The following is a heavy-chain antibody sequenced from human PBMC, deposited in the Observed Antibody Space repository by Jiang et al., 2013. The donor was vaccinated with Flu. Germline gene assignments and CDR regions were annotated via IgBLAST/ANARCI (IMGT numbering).Heavy chain of an antibody. CDR2: IWPGDFDT. CDR3: ARTHTTMDLFEV. CDR1: GYRFTNYW. V-gene: IGHV5-51*01. D-gene: IGHD5-18*01. J-gene: IGHJ4*02. Sequence: EVQLVESGAEVKKPGESLRISCQGSGYRFTNYWIGWVRQMPGKGLEWMGIIWPGDFDTRYSPSSQGQVTISADKFTNTAYLQWSSLKASDTAMYYCARTHTTMDLFEVWGQGTLVTVSS.